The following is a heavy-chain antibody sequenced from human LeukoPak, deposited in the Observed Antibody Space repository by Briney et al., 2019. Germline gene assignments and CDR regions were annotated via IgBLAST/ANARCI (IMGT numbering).Heavy chain of an antibody. D-gene: IGHD6-13*01. CDR1: GGSISSYYW. CDR3: AHSRAAAGDLYY. V-gene: IGHV2-5*01. CDR2: IYWNDDK. Sequence: TLSLTCTVSGGSISSYYWSWIRQPPGKALEWLALIYWNDDKRYSPSLKSRLTITKDTSKNQVVLTMTNMDPVDTATYYCAHSRAAAGDLYYWGQGTLVTVSS. J-gene: IGHJ4*02.